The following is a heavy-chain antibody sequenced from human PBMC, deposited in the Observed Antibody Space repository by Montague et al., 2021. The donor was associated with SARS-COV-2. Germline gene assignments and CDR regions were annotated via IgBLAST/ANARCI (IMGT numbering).Heavy chain of an antibody. Sequence: SETLSLTCAVYGGSFSGYYWSWICQRPGKGLEWIGEINNSGSTNYNPSRRSRVTISVDTSKNQFSLKLSSVTAADTAVYYCARQSQAEFVLVVYTMGGWFAPRRQGALLTVSS. D-gene: IGHD2-8*01. V-gene: IGHV4-34*01. J-gene: IGHJ5*02. CDR1: GGSFSGYY. CDR3: ARQSQAEFVLVVYTMGGWFAP. CDR2: INNSGST.